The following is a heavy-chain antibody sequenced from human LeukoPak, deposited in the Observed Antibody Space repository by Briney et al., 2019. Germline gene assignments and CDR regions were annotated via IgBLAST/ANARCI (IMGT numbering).Heavy chain of an antibody. Sequence: GASLKVSCKASGFTFTTYAIHWVRQAPGQGLEWMGWITPGGGTNYPQKFQGRVAITWDTSITTAYMDLSRLTSDDTAVYYCARDRYGDGFAHLDYWGQGALVTVSS. CDR3: ARDRYGDGFAHLDY. CDR1: GFTFTTYA. J-gene: IGHJ4*02. D-gene: IGHD5-24*01. CDR2: ITPGGGT. V-gene: IGHV1-2*02.